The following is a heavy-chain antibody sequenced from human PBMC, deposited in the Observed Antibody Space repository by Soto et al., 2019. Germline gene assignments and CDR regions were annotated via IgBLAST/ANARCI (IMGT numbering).Heavy chain of an antibody. CDR1: GFTFSDYY. J-gene: IGHJ4*02. Sequence: QVQLVESGGGLVKPGGSLRLSCAASGFTFSDYYMSWIRQAPGKGLEWVSYISSSGSTIYYADSVKGRFTISRDNAKNSLYLRMNSLRAEDTAVYYCAALVARGSDSSGYPGDYWGQGTLVTVSS. CDR2: ISSSGSTI. D-gene: IGHD3-22*01. CDR3: AALVARGSDSSGYPGDY. V-gene: IGHV3-11*01.